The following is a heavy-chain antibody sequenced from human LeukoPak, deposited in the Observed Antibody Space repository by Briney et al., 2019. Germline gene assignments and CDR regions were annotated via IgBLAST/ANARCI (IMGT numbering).Heavy chain of an antibody. CDR1: GYSISSGYY. CDR3: ARRSSVGAFDY. J-gene: IGHJ4*02. Sequence: SETLSLTCAVSGYSISSGYYWSWIRQPAGKGLEWIGRIYTSGSTNYNPSLKSRVTMSVDTSKNQFSLKLSSVTAADTAVYYCARRSSVGAFDYWGQGTLVTVSS. D-gene: IGHD1-26*01. CDR2: IYTSGST. V-gene: IGHV4-4*07.